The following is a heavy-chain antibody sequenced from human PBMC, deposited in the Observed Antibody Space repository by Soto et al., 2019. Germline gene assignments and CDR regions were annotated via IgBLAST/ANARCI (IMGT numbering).Heavy chain of an antibody. D-gene: IGHD2-8*01. CDR3: TRVRIYADDSGRPFDI. J-gene: IGHJ3*02. CDR2: IRNKANSYST. CDR1: GFTFSDHY. Sequence: EVQLVESGGGLVQPGGSLRLSCAASGFTFSDHYMDWVRQAPGKGLEWVGRIRNKANSYSTQYAASVKGRFTISRDDSKTSLSLKMNSMKTEDTAVYYCTRVRIYADDSGRPFDIGGQGTVVTVSS. V-gene: IGHV3-72*01.